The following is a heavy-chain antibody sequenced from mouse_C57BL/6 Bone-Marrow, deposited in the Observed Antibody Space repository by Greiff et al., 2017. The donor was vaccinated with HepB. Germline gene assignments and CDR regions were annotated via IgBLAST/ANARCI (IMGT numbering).Heavy chain of an antibody. CDR2: ISYDGSN. Sequence: EVQLQESGPGLVKPSQSLSLTCSVTGYSITSGYYWNWIRQFPGNKLEWMGYISYDGSNNYNPSLKNRISITRDTSKNQFFLKLNSVTTEETATYYCARYNAGYYGGYYFDYWGQGTTLTVSS. CDR1: GYSITSGYY. CDR3: ARYNAGYYGGYYFDY. V-gene: IGHV3-6*01. D-gene: IGHD2-3*01. J-gene: IGHJ2*01.